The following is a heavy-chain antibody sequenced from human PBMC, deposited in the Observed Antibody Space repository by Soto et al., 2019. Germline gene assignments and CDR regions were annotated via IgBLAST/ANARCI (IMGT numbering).Heavy chain of an antibody. CDR2: ISGSVGST. V-gene: IGHV3-23*01. Sequence: GGSLRLSCAASGFTFSSYAMSWVRQAPGKGLEWVSAISGSVGSTYYADSVKGRFTISRDNSKNTLYLQMNSLRAEDTAVYYCAKSWGWYYYDSSGYYYFDYWGQGTLVTVSS. J-gene: IGHJ4*02. CDR3: AKSWGWYYYDSSGYYYFDY. D-gene: IGHD3-22*01. CDR1: GFTFSSYA.